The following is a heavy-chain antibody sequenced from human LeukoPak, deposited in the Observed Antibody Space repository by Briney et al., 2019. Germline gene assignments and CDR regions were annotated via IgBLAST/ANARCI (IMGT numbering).Heavy chain of an antibody. D-gene: IGHD2-2*01. V-gene: IGHV1-46*01. CDR3: ARAGDCSSTSCYSWFDP. J-gene: IGHJ5*02. CDR1: GYTFTGYY. CDR2: INPSGGST. Sequence: ASVKVSCKASGYTFTGYYMHWVRQAPGQGLEWMGIINPSGGSTSYAQKFQGRVTMTRDTSTSTVYMELSSLRSEDTAVYYCARAGDCSSTSCYSWFDPWGQGTLVTVSS.